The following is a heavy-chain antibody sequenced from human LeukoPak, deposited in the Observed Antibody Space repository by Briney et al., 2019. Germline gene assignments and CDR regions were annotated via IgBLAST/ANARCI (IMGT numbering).Heavy chain of an antibody. Sequence: RSGGSLILSCAASGFTFSTYAMTWVRQAPGKGLEWVSVISASGTAHYADSMKGRFTISRDNSKNTVYLQLSSLRPEDTAVYYCAKARVTTGYYMQVDYWGQGTLVTVSS. D-gene: IGHD3-9*01. J-gene: IGHJ4*02. CDR2: ISASGTA. V-gene: IGHV3-23*01. CDR1: GFTFSTYA. CDR3: AKARVTTGYYMQVDY.